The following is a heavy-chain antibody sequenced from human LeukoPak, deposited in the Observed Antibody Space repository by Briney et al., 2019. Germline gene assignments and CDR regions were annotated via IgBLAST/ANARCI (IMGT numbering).Heavy chain of an antibody. Sequence: SETLSLTCAVYGGSFSGYYWSWIRQPPGKGLEWIGEINHSGSTNYNPSLKSRVTISVDTSKNQSSLKLSSVTAADTAVYYCARGGGRQQLVPDEVPHQNWFDPWGQGTLVTVSS. J-gene: IGHJ5*02. CDR3: ARGGGRQQLVPDEVPHQNWFDP. D-gene: IGHD6-13*01. CDR1: GGSFSGYY. V-gene: IGHV4-34*01. CDR2: INHSGST.